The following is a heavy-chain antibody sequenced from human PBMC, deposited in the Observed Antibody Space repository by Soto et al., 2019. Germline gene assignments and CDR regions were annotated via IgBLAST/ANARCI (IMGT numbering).Heavy chain of an antibody. Sequence: PSETLSLTCTVSGGSISSGGYYWSWIRQHRGKGLEWIGYIYYSGSTYYNPSLKSRVTISVDTSKNQFSLKLSSVTAAGTAVYYCARDSVSRGYSGYDWDRVFDYWGQGTLVTVSS. CDR1: GGSISSGGYY. CDR2: IYYSGST. J-gene: IGHJ4*02. V-gene: IGHV4-31*03. CDR3: ARDSVSRGYSGYDWDRVFDY. D-gene: IGHD5-12*01.